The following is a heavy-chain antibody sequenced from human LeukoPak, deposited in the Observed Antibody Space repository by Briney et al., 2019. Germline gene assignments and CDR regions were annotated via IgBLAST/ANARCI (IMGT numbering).Heavy chain of an antibody. D-gene: IGHD3-22*01. J-gene: IGHJ3*02. CDR3: ARASTMTVVFDAFDI. Sequence: GESLKISCKGSGYSFTSYWIGWVRQMPGKGLEWMGIIYPGDSDTRYSPSFQGQVTISADKSISTAYLQWSSLKASDTAMYYCARASTMTVVFDAFDIWGQGTMVTVSS. V-gene: IGHV5-51*01. CDR1: GYSFTSYW. CDR2: IYPGDSDT.